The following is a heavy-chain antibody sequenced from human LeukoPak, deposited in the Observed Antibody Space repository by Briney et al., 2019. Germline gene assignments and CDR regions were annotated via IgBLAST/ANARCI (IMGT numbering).Heavy chain of an antibody. V-gene: IGHV1-2*06. Sequence: GSVNVSCQASGYTFTYYYIHWVRQAPGQGLEWMGRINPKSGGTNYAQKFQGRVTMTRDTSISTAYMELSRLRSDDTAVFYFARDPWGGDIVVVPAAIHDPWGQGTLVTVSS. CDR1: GYTFTYYY. D-gene: IGHD2-2*01. CDR2: INPKSGGT. CDR3: ARDPWGGDIVVVPAAIHDP. J-gene: IGHJ5*02.